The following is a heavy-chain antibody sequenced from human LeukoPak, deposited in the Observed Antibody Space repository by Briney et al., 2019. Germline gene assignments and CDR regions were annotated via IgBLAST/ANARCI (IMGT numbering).Heavy chain of an antibody. CDR2: IYYSGTS. CDR1: GGSISSTNYY. CDR3: ARGGKDYYDSSGYERLFDY. V-gene: IGHV4-39*07. D-gene: IGHD3-22*01. J-gene: IGHJ4*02. Sequence: SETLSLTCTVSGGSISSTNYYWGWIRQPPGKGLEWIVTIYYSGTSYHNPSLKSRVTISVDTSKNQFSLKLSSVTAADTAVYYCARGGKDYYDSSGYERLFDYWGQGTLVTVSS.